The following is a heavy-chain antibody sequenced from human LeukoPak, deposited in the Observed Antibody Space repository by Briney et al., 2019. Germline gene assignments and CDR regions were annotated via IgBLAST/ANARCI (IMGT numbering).Heavy chain of an antibody. V-gene: IGHV3-48*01. CDR3: ARDGSTAL. J-gene: IGHJ4*02. CDR1: GFTFSSYS. CDR2: ISSSSSTI. Sequence: GGSLRLSCAASGFTFSSYSMSWVRQAPGKGLEWVSYISSSSSTIYYADSVKGRFTISRDNAKNSLYLQMNSLRAEDTAVYYCARDGSTALWGQGTLVTVSS.